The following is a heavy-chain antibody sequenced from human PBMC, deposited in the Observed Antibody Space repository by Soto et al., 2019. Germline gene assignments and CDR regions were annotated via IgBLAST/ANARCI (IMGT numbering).Heavy chain of an antibody. Sequence: EVQLLESGGGLVQSGGSLRLSCAASGFTFSSYVMSWVRQAPGKGLEWVSSISGSGGSTYYADSVKGRFTIPRDNSKNTVYLQMNSLRAEDTAVYYCEKSVGDSSSQGGGGLDYWGQGTLVTVSS. J-gene: IGHJ4*02. CDR1: GFTFSSYV. CDR2: ISGSGGST. CDR3: EKSVGDSSSQGGGGLDY. D-gene: IGHD6-13*01. V-gene: IGHV3-23*01.